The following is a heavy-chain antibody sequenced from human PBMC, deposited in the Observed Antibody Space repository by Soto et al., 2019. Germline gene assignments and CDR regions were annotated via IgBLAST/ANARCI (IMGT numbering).Heavy chain of an antibody. V-gene: IGHV3-33*01. CDR3: ARGDGYTYGKT. Sequence: QVQLVESGGGVVQPGRSLRLSCAASGFTFSSYGMHWVRQAPGKGLEWVAVIWYDGSNKYYADSVKGRFTISRDNSKNTLYLQSNSLRAEDTAVYYCARGDGYTYGKTWGQGTLVTVSS. CDR2: IWYDGSNK. CDR1: GFTFSSYG. J-gene: IGHJ5*02. D-gene: IGHD5-18*01.